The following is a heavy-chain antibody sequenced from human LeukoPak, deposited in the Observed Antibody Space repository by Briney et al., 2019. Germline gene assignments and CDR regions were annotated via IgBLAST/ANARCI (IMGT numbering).Heavy chain of an antibody. Sequence: SETLSLTCAVSGGSFSSGGYSWNWIRQPPGKGLEWIGYIYQSGSTYYNPSLKSRVTISVDRSENQFSLNLTSLTAADTAVYYCARGYCSRTSCYAGAYFDSWGQGSQVTVSS. D-gene: IGHD2-2*01. CDR1: GGSFSSGGYS. CDR2: IYQSGST. CDR3: ARGYCSRTSCYAGAYFDS. J-gene: IGHJ4*02. V-gene: IGHV4-30-2*01.